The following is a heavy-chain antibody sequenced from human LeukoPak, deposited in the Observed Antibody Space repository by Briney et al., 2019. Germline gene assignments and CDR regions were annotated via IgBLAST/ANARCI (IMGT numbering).Heavy chain of an antibody. CDR2: IYYSGST. Sequence: SETLSLTCTVSGGSISSSSYYWGWIRQPPGKGLEWIGSIYYSGSTYYNPSLKSRVTISVDTSKNQFSLKLSSVTAADTAVYYCARVTGYCSSTSCYFGRSQRSTYGMDVWGQGTTVTVSS. J-gene: IGHJ6*02. D-gene: IGHD2-2*01. CDR1: GGSISSSSYY. CDR3: ARVTGYCSSTSCYFGRSQRSTYGMDV. V-gene: IGHV4-39*07.